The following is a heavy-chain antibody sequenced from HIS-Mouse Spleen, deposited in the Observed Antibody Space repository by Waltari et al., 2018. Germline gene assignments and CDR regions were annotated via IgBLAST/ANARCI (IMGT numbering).Heavy chain of an antibody. J-gene: IGHJ4*02. Sequence: EVQLVASGGGLVKPGGSLRLSCAASVSPFSSYSMNRVRQAPGKGLEWVSSISSSSSYIYYADSVKGRFTISRDNAKNSLYLQMNSLRAEDTAVYYCASNLGSDSYGRGDYWGQGTLVTGSS. CDR3: ASNLGSDSYGRGDY. CDR2: ISSSSSYI. D-gene: IGHD5-18*01. V-gene: IGHV3-21*01. CDR1: VSPFSSYS.